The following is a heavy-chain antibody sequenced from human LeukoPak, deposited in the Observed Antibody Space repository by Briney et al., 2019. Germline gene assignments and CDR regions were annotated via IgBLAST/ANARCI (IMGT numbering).Heavy chain of an antibody. Sequence: GGSLRLSCAASGFTFSSYAMSWVRQAPGKGPEWVSAISGSGGGTYYADSVKGRFSISRDNSKKTLYLQMNSLRAEDTAVYYCAKESCSSTSCYVLREYYFDYWGQGTLVTVSS. CDR2: ISGSGGGT. J-gene: IGHJ4*02. CDR3: AKESCSSTSCYVLREYYFDY. V-gene: IGHV3-23*01. CDR1: GFTFSSYA. D-gene: IGHD2-2*01.